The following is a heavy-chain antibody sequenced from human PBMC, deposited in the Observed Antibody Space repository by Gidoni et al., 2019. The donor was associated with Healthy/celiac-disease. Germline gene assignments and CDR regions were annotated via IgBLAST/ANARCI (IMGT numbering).Heavy chain of an antibody. D-gene: IGHD3-10*01. CDR2: IDHSGST. Sequence: QVQLQESGPGLVKPSETLSLTCAVSGYSISSGYYWGWIRQPPGKGLEWIGSIDHSGSTYYNPSLKSRVTISVDTSKNQFSLKLSSVTAADTAVYYCARASIMVQGWYFDLWGRGTLVTVSS. CDR3: ARASIMVQGWYFDL. CDR1: GYSISSGYY. V-gene: IGHV4-38-2*01. J-gene: IGHJ2*01.